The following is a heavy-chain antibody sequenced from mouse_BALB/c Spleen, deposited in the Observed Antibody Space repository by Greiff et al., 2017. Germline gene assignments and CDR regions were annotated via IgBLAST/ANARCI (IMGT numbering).Heavy chain of an antibody. D-gene: IGHD2-1*01. Sequence: VQLQQPGAELVKPGASVKLSCKSSGYTFTSYWMHWVNQRPGQGLEWIGEINPSNGRTTYNEKFKSKATLTVYKSSSTAYMQLSSLTSEDSAVYCCASIYYGNYGWYFDVWGGGTTGAVSS. CDR2: INPSNGRT. J-gene: IGHJ1*01. CDR1: GYTFTSYW. V-gene: IGHV1S81*02. CDR3: ASIYYGNYGWYFDV.